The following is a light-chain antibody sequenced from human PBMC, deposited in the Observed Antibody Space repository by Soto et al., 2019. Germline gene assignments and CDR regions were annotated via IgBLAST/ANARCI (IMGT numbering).Light chain of an antibody. CDR2: GAS. Sequence: EIVMTQSPATLSVSPGERVTLSCRASQSVGTKLAWYQQKPGQAPTILIYGASTRATGIPVRFSGSGSGTEFTLTITSLQSEDFAVYYCQQYDNWPPLTFGGGTKVEIK. CDR1: QSVGTK. J-gene: IGKJ4*01. V-gene: IGKV3-15*01. CDR3: QQYDNWPPLT.